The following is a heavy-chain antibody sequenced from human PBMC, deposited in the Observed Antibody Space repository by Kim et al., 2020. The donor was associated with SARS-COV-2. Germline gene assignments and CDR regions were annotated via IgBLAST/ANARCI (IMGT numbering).Heavy chain of an antibody. CDR3: ARGIGAYYYGSGSCYYFDY. D-gene: IGHD3-10*01. CDR1: GGSFSGYY. CDR2: INHSGST. Sequence: SETLSLTCAVYGGSFSGYYWSWIRQPPGKGLEWIGEINHSGSTNYNPSLKSRVTISVDTSKNQFSLKLSSVTAADTAVYYCARGIGAYYYGSGSCYYFDYWGQGTLVTVSS. J-gene: IGHJ4*02. V-gene: IGHV4-34*01.